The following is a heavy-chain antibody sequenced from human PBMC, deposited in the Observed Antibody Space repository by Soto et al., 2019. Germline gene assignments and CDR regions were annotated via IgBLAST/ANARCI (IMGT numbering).Heavy chain of an antibody. D-gene: IGHD5-18*01. Sequence: GGSLRLSCASSGFTFSSYAMHWVRQAPGKGLEWVAVISYDGSNKYYADSVKGRFTISRDNSKNTLYLQMNSLRAEDTAVYYCARVDTADDTAMVFDPWGQGTLVTVSS. CDR1: GFTFSSYA. CDR3: ARVDTADDTAMVFDP. CDR2: ISYDGSNK. V-gene: IGHV3-30-3*01. J-gene: IGHJ5*02.